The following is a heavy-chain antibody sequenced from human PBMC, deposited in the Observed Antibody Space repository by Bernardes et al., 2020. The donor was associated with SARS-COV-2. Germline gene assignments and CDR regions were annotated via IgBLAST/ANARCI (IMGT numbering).Heavy chain of an antibody. Sequence: ASVKVSCKVSGYSLTELPIHWVRQAPGKGLEWVGGFDSEDGQTIYAQKFQGRVTMIEDTSTDTAYMELNSLRSEDTAVYFCAGRITLFGVITGFFDRWGQGTLVTVSS. CDR3: AGRITLFGVITGFFDR. CDR1: GYSLTELP. J-gene: IGHJ4*02. CDR2: FDSEDGQT. V-gene: IGHV1-24*01. D-gene: IGHD3-3*01.